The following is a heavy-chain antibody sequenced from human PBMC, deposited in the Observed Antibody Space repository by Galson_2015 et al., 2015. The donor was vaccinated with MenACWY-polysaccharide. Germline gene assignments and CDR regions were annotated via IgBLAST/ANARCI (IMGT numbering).Heavy chain of an antibody. D-gene: IGHD3-10*01. Sequence: SLRLSCAATRFTFSDYGMHWVRQAPGKGLEWVAFIWDDGSRKCYAGSVKGRFAISRDNSDNTLYLQMNNLRVADTAVYYCARVGRDHSGSYFHGGFDPWGQGTLVTVSS. J-gene: IGHJ5*02. CDR2: IWDDGSRK. CDR1: RFTFSDYG. V-gene: IGHV3-33*01. CDR3: ARVGRDHSGSYFHGGFDP.